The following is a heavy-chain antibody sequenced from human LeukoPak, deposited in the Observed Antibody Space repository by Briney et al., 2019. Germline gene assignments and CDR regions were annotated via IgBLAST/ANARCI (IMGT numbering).Heavy chain of an antibody. V-gene: IGHV3-33*01. CDR2: IWYDGSNK. J-gene: IGHJ6*03. CDR3: ARGSDNYYYYMDV. Sequence: GGSLRLSCAASGFTFSSYGMHWVRQAPGKGLEWVAVIWYDGSNKYYADSVKGRFTISRDNPKNTLYLQMNSLRAEDTAVYYCARGSDNYYYYMDVWGKGTTVTVSS. CDR1: GFTFSSYG. D-gene: IGHD2-15*01.